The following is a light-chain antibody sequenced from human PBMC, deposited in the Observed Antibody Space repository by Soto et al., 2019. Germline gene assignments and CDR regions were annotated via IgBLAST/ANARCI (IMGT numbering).Light chain of an antibody. Sequence: DIQLTQSPSSLSASVGNRVTITCRASQRISTYFNWYQKKRGTAPNLLIYDASRLQSGVPSRFSGSGGGTDFTLSISSVQPEDFATYFCQQSYMDPITFGQGTRLEI. CDR3: QQSYMDPIT. CDR2: DAS. V-gene: IGKV1-39*01. CDR1: QRISTY. J-gene: IGKJ5*01.